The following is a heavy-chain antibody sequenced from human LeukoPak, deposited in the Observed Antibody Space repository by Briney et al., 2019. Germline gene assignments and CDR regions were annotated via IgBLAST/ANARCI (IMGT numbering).Heavy chain of an antibody. CDR3: ARRFYYTMDV. Sequence: ASVKVSCKASGYSFTGYFMQWVRQAPGQGLEWMGWINPNSGDTNYAQKFQGRVTMTRDTSISTAYMELSRLRSDDAAVYYCARRFYYTMDVWGQGTTVTVSS. CDR2: INPNSGDT. V-gene: IGHV1-2*02. CDR1: GYSFTGYF. J-gene: IGHJ6*02. D-gene: IGHD3-16*01.